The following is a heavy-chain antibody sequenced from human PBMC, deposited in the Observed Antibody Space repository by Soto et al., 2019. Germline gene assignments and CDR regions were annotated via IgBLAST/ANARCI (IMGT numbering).Heavy chain of an antibody. CDR3: AKKGQPPYYYYGMGV. J-gene: IGHJ6*02. CDR2: ISGYNGDT. V-gene: IGHV1-18*01. Sequence: QGQLVQSGAEVKKPGASVKVSCKASGYTFTRYGISWVRQAPGQGLEWMGWISGYNGDTKYAQKFQGRVTMTVDTSTTTAYTERRTLTSVDRVVYYCAKKGQPPYYYYGMGVWGQGTTVTVSS. CDR1: GYTFTRYG.